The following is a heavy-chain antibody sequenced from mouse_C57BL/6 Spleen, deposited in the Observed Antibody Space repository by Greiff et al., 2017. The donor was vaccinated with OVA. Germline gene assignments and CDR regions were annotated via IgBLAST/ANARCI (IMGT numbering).Heavy chain of an antibody. Sequence: QVHVKQSGAELARPGASVKLSCKASGYTFTSYGISWVKQRTGQGLEWIGEIYPRSGNTYYNEKFKGKATLTADKSSSTAYMELRSLTSEDSAVYFCARKGDVEYYYAMDYWGQGTSVTVSS. D-gene: IGHD3-3*01. J-gene: IGHJ4*01. CDR1: GYTFTSYG. CDR3: ARKGDVEYYYAMDY. V-gene: IGHV1-81*01. CDR2: IYPRSGNT.